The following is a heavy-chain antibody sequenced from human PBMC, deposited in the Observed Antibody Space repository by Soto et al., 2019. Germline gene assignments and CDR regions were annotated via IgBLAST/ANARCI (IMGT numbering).Heavy chain of an antibody. CDR2: IYYSGST. D-gene: IGHD2-2*01. J-gene: IGHJ4*02. CDR3: ARLVLGYCSSTSCAYFDY. CDR1: GGSISSSSYY. V-gene: IGHV4-39*01. Sequence: QLQLQESGPGLVKPSETLSLTCTVSGGSISSSSYYWGWIRQPPGKGLEWIGSIYYSGSTYYNPSLKSRVTISVDTSKNQFSLKLRSVTAADTAVYYCARLVLGYCSSTSCAYFDYWGQGTLVTVSS.